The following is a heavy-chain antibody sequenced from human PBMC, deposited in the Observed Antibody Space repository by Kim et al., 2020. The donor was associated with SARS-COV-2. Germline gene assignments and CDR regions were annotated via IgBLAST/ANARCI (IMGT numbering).Heavy chain of an antibody. D-gene: IGHD2-21*02. J-gene: IGHJ4*02. Sequence: SLKSRVTISVDTSKNQSSLRLTAVTAADTAVYYCARLTYCGGDCYPYFDFWGQGTLVTVSS. V-gene: IGHV4-59*08. CDR3: ARLTYCGGDCYPYFDF.